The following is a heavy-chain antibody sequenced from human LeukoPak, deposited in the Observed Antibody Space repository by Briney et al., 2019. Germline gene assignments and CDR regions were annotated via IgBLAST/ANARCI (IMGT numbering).Heavy chain of an antibody. CDR2: ISSSGSTI. Sequence: GGSLRLSCAASGFTFSSYEMNWVRQAPGKGLEWVSYISSSGSTIYYADSVKGRFTISRDNAKNSLYLQMNSLRAEDTAVYYCARGRGYGGNHYYHYGMDVWGQGTTVTVSS. CDR3: ARGRGYGGNHYYHYGMDV. D-gene: IGHD4-23*01. CDR1: GFTFSSYE. V-gene: IGHV3-48*03. J-gene: IGHJ6*02.